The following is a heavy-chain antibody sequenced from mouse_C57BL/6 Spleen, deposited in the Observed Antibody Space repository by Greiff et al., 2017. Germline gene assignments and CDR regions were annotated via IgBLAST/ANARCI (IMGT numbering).Heavy chain of an antibody. CDR2: IYPSDSET. D-gene: IGHD2-4*01. V-gene: IGHV1-61*01. Sequence: QVQLQQPGAELVRPGSSVKLSCKASGYTFTSYWMDWVKQRPGQGLEWIGNIYPSDSETHYNQKFKDKATLTVDKSSSTAYMQLSSLTSEDSAVYYCARHYDYDEAMDYWGQGTSVTVSS. CDR3: ARHYDYDEAMDY. CDR1: GYTFTSYW. J-gene: IGHJ4*01.